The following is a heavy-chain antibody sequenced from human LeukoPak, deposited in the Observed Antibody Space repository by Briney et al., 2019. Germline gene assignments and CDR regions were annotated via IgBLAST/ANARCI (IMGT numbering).Heavy chain of an antibody. J-gene: IGHJ4*02. D-gene: IGHD6-13*01. CDR2: INPSGGST. Sequence: ASVKVSCKASGYTFTSYYMHWVRQARGQGLEWMGIINPSGGSTSYAQKFQGRVTMTSDTSTSTVYMELSSLRSEDTAVYYCARDLGRLCIAAAGTSGYWGQGTLVTVSS. CDR3: ARDLGRLCIAAAGTSGY. CDR1: GYTFTSYY. V-gene: IGHV1-46*01.